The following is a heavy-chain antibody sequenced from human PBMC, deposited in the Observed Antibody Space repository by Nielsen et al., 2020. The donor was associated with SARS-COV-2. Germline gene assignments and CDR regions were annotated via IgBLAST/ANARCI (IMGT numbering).Heavy chain of an antibody. J-gene: IGHJ4*02. D-gene: IGHD4-17*01. CDR3: AKDLSDYGDYGGIDY. CDR2: ISSSSSYI. V-gene: IGHV3-21*01. CDR1: GFTFSSYS. Sequence: GGSLRLSCAASGFTFSSYSMNWVRQAPGKGLEWVSSISSSSSYIYYADSVKGRFTISRDNAKNSLYLQMNSLRAEDTAVYYCAKDLSDYGDYGGIDYWGQGTLVTVSS.